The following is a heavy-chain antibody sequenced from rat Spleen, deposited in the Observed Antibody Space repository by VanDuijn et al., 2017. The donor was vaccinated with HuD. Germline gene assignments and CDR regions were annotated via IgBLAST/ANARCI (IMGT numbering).Heavy chain of an antibody. CDR2: ISYDGSST. V-gene: IGHV5-29*01. CDR1: GFTFSDYY. Sequence: EVQLVESDGGLVQPGRSLKLSCAASGFTFSDYYMAWVRQAPTKGLEWVATISYDGSSTYYRDSVKGRFTISRDNAKSTLYLQMDSLRSEDTATYYCARRGSYVHLWFAYWGQGTLVTVSS. CDR3: ARRGSYVHLWFAY. J-gene: IGHJ3*01. D-gene: IGHD1-2*01.